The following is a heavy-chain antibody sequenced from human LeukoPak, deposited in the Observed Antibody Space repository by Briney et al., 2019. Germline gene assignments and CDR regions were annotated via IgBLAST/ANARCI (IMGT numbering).Heavy chain of an antibody. V-gene: IGHV3-53*01. CDR3: ARVEDYGGNPYAFDI. CDR1: GFTVSSNH. J-gene: IGHJ3*02. CDR2: IYSGGST. Sequence: PGGSLRLSCAASGFTVSSNHMSWVRQAPGKGLEWVSVIYSGGSTYYADSVKGRFTISRDNSKNTLYLQMNSLRAEDTAVYYCARVEDYGGNPYAFDIWGQGTMVTVSS. D-gene: IGHD4-23*01.